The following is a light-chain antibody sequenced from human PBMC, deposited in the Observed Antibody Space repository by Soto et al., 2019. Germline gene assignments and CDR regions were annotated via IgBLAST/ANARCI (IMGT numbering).Light chain of an antibody. CDR1: QSVLYSPNNKNY. V-gene: IGKV4-1*01. J-gene: IGKJ5*01. CDR2: WAS. Sequence: DIVMTQSPDSQAVSLGERATLNCKSSQSVLYSPNNKNYLAWYQQKPGQPPKLLIYWASTRESGVPDRFSGSGSGTDFTLTISSLQAEDVAVYSCQQYYSTPITFGQGTRLEIK. CDR3: QQYYSTPIT.